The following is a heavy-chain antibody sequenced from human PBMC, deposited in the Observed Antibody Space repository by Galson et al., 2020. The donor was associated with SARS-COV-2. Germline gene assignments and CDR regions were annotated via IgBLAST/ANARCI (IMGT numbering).Heavy chain of an antibody. CDR2: LYWNDDK. V-gene: IGHV2-5*01. D-gene: IGHD3-3*01. J-gene: IGHJ4*02. CDR3: ADSAPSSLTIFGVVIVKDYFDY. CDR1: GFSLTTSGVG. Sequence: DSGPTLAHPTQTLTLTCTFSGFSLTTSGVGVGWIRQPPGKALEWLALLYWNDDKRYSPSLKSRLTITKDTSKNQVVLTMTNMDPVDTATYFGADSAPSSLTIFGVVIVKDYFDYWGQGTLVTVSS.